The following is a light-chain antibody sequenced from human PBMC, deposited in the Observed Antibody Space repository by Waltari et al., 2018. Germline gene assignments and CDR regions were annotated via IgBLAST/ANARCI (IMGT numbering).Light chain of an antibody. CDR2: DVS. CDR3: TSYATGSSYI. Sequence: QSALTQPASVSGSPGQSITIPCTGTSNDVGGYHYVSWYQQHPGKAPKLMIYDVSDRPSGVSNRFSGSKSGNTASLTISGLQAEDEAEYYCTSYATGSSYIFGGGTKVTVL. CDR1: SNDVGGYHY. J-gene: IGLJ1*01. V-gene: IGLV2-14*03.